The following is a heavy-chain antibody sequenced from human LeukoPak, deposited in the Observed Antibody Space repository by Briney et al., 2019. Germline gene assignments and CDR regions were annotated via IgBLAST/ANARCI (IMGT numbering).Heavy chain of an antibody. D-gene: IGHD5-24*01. CDR2: INHSGST. J-gene: IGHJ6*02. CDR1: GGSFSGYY. CDR3: ARDGYSAYYYYGMDV. Sequence: PSETQSLTCAVYGGSFSGYYWSWIRQPPGKGLEWIGEINHSGSTNYNPSLKSRVTISVDTSKNQFSLKLSSVTAADTAVYYCARDGYSAYYYYGMDVWGQGTTVTVSS. V-gene: IGHV4-34*01.